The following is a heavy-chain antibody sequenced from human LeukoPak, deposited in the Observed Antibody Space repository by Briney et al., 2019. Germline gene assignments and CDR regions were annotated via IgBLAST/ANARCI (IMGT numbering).Heavy chain of an antibody. CDR2: IRNDGSKK. J-gene: IGHJ4*02. Sequence: GGSLRLSCAASGFTFSSYGMHWVRQAPGKGLEWVAVIRNDGSKKYYADAVKGRFTISRDNSKNTLYLEMNSLRAEDTALYYCAKDVRQEAAAQDYWGQGTVVTVSS. CDR3: AKDVRQEAAAQDY. D-gene: IGHD6-13*01. CDR1: GFTFSSYG. V-gene: IGHV3-30*02.